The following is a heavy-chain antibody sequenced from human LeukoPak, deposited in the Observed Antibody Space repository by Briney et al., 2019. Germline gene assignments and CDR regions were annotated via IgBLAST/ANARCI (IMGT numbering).Heavy chain of an antibody. CDR3: ARGNRRDNWNDEDALDI. CDR1: GGTFSSYA. J-gene: IGHJ3*02. CDR2: IIPILGIA. D-gene: IGHD1-1*01. Sequence: SVKVSCKASGGTFSSYAISWVRQAPGQGLEWMGRIIPILGIANYAQKFQGRVTITADKSTSTAYMELSSLRSEDTAVYYCARGNRRDNWNDEDALDIWGQGTMVTVSS. V-gene: IGHV1-69*04.